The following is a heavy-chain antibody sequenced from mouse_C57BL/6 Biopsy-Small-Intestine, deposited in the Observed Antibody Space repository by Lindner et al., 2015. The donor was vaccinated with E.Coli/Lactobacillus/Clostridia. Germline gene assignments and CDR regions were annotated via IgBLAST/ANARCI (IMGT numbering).Heavy chain of an antibody. CDR1: GYAFSSSW. CDR3: AREVFYYGSVLYYAMDY. Sequence: QLQESGPELVKPGAVSEDFLAKASGYAFSSSWMNWVKQRPGKGLEWIGRIYPGDGDTNYNGKFKDKATLTADKSSSTAYMQLSSLTSEDSAVYFCAREVFYYGSVLYYAMDYWGQGTSVTVSS. CDR2: IYPGDGDT. J-gene: IGHJ4*01. D-gene: IGHD1-1*01. V-gene: IGHV1-82*01.